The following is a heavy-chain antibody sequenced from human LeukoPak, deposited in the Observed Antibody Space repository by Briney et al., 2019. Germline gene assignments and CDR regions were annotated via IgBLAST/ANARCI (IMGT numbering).Heavy chain of an antibody. CDR3: ARVRGPIPHSSGWYADY. V-gene: IGHV4-59*01. CDR2: IYYSGST. J-gene: IGHJ4*02. D-gene: IGHD6-19*01. CDR1: GDSISSYY. Sequence: SETLSLTCTVSGDSISSYYWSWIRQPPGKGLEWIGYIYYSGSTNYNPSLKSRVTISIDTSKNQFSLKLSSVTAADTAVYYCARVRGPIPHSSGWYADYWGQGTLVTVSS.